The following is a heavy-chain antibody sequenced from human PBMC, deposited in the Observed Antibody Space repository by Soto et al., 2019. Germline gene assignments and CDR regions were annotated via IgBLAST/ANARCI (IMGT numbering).Heavy chain of an antibody. V-gene: IGHV3-33*01. CDR1: GFTFSSYG. J-gene: IGHJ4*02. CDR3: ARDISGDYGDTFDY. Sequence: GGSLRLSCAASGFTFSSYGMHWVRQAPGKGLEWVAVIWYDGSNKYYADSVKGRFTISRDNSKNTLYLQMNSLRAEDTAVYYCARDISGDYGDTFDYWGQGTLVTVSS. D-gene: IGHD4-17*01. CDR2: IWYDGSNK.